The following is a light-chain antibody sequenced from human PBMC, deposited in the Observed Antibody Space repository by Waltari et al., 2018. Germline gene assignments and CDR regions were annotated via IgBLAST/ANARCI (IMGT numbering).Light chain of an antibody. V-gene: IGKV2-28*01. CDR2: MGS. CDR1: QSLLHRNGYNS. CDR3: MEALQTPGT. J-gene: IGKJ4*01. Sequence: DIVMTQSPLSLPVTPGEPASISCRSSQSLLHRNGYNSLEWYLQKPGQSPQLLIYMGSNRASGVPDRFSGSGSGTDFTLKISRVEAEDVGVYYCMEALQTPGTFGGGTK.